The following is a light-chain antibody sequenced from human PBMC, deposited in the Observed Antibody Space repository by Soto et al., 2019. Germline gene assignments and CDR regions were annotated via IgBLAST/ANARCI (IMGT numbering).Light chain of an antibody. CDR3: KFRSNWPPGT. J-gene: IGKJ3*01. V-gene: IGKV3-11*01. CDR1: QSVSSY. Sequence: EIVVTQSPATLSWSPGERATLSCRASQSVSSYLAWYQQKPGQAPRLLIYDASNRATGIPARFSGSGSGTDFTLTISSLDPADFAVYYCKFRSNWPPGTFGRGTKV. CDR2: DAS.